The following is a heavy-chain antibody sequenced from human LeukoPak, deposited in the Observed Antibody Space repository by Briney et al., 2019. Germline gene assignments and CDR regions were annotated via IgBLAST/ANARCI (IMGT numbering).Heavy chain of an antibody. CDR3: ARRLGGSGSYYY. Sequence: SETLSLTCTVSGVSISSGGYHWSWIRQHPEKGLEWIGYIYYSGSTYYNPSLKSRVTISVDTSKNQFSLKLRSVTAADTAVYYCARRLGGSGSYYYWGQGTLVTVSS. V-gene: IGHV4-31*03. CDR1: GVSISSGGYH. CDR2: IYYSGST. J-gene: IGHJ4*02. D-gene: IGHD3-10*01.